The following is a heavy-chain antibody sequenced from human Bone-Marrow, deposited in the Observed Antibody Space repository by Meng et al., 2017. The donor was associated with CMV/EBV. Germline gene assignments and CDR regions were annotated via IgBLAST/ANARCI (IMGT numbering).Heavy chain of an antibody. CDR3: ARGGAPTDYYYYYYGMDV. V-gene: IGHV3-30*04. CDR1: GFTFSSYA. Sequence: GESLKISCAASGFTFSSYAMHWVRQAPGKGLEWVAVISYDGSNKYYADSVKGRFTISRDNSKNTLYLQMNSLRAEDTAVYYCARGGAPTDYYYYYYGMDVWGQGTTVTVSS. D-gene: IGHD3-16*01. J-gene: IGHJ6*02. CDR2: ISYDGSNK.